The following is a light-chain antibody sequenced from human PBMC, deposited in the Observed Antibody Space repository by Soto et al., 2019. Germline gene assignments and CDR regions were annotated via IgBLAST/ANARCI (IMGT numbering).Light chain of an antibody. CDR3: GTWDSSLSAGRGVV. Sequence: QSVLTQPPSVSAAPGQKVTISCSGSSSNIGNNYVSWYQQLPGTAPKLLIYDNNKRPSGIPDRFSGSKSGTSATLGITGLQTGYEADYYCGTWDSSLSAGRGVVLGGGTKLTVL. J-gene: IGLJ2*01. CDR1: SSNIGNNY. V-gene: IGLV1-51*01. CDR2: DNN.